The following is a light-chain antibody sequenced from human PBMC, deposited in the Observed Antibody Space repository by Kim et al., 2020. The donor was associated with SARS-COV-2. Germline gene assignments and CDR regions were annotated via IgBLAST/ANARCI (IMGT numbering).Light chain of an antibody. CDR3: QKYNGAPWT. CDR1: QGISKD. CDR2: AAS. Sequence: SASVGDRVTITCRASQGISKDLAWYQQKPGNAPKLLIFAASALKSGVPTRFSGSGSGTDFTLTISSLQPEDVATYYCQKYNGAPWTFGQGTKVEI. V-gene: IGKV1-27*01. J-gene: IGKJ1*01.